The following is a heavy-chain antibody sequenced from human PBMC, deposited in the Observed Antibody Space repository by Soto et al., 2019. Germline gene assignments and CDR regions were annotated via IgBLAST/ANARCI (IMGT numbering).Heavy chain of an antibody. CDR3: AKSIVGATGFDY. Sequence: GASVKVSCKASGYTFTSYYMHWVRQAPGQGLEWMGIINPSGGSTSYAQKFQGRVTMTRDTSTSTVYMELSSLRSEDTAVYYCAKSIVGATGFDYWGQGTLVTVSS. J-gene: IGHJ4*02. CDR2: INPSGGST. CDR1: GYTFTSYY. D-gene: IGHD1-26*01. V-gene: IGHV1-46*03.